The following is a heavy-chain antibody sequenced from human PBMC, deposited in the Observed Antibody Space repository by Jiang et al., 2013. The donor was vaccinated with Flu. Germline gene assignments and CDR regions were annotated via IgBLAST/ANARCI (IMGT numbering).Heavy chain of an antibody. Sequence: SQTLSLTCAISGDSVSSNSAAWNWIRQSPSRGLEWLGRTYYRSKWYNDYAVSVKSRITINPDTSKNQFSLQLNSVTPEDTAVYYCARQGDKAAAEAPYYYYGMDVWGQGDHGHRLL. D-gene: IGHD6-13*01. CDR3: ARQGDKAAAEAPYYYYGMDV. J-gene: IGHJ6*02. V-gene: IGHV6-1*01. CDR2: TYYRSKWYN. CDR1: GDSVSSNSAA.